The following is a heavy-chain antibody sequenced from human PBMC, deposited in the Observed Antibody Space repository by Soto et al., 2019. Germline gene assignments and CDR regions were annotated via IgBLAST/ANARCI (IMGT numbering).Heavy chain of an antibody. Sequence: QVQLVESGGGVIQPGRSLRLSCAGSGFTVTNYGLHGVRQAPGKGLEWVTFISYDGSNKYYADSVKGRFTISRDNSKNMLYLQMDSLKPEDTAVYYCAKDGAPRYCTRSSCHPAGAYWGQGTLVTVSS. CDR3: AKDGAPRYCTRSSCHPAGAY. D-gene: IGHD2-15*01. V-gene: IGHV3-30*18. CDR2: ISYDGSNK. J-gene: IGHJ4*02. CDR1: GFTVTNYG.